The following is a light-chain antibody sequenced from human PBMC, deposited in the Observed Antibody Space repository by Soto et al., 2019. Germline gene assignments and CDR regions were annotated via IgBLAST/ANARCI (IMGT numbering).Light chain of an antibody. CDR2: KDS. CDR3: QSADSSGTYVV. J-gene: IGLJ2*01. CDR1: ALPKQY. V-gene: IGLV3-25*03. Sequence: SYELTQPPSESVSPGQTARITCSGDALPKQYAYWYQQKPGQAPVLVIYKDSERPSGIPERFSGSSSGTTVTLTISGVQAEDEADYYCQSADSSGTYVVFGGGTKLTVL.